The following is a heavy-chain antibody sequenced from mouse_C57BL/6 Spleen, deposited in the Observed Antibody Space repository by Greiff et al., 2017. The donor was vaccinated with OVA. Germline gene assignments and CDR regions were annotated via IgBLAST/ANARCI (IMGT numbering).Heavy chain of an antibody. J-gene: IGHJ2*01. CDR1: GYTFTSYW. D-gene: IGHD1-1*01. Sequence: QVQLQQPGAELVMPGASVKLSCKASGYTFTSYWMHWVKQRPGQGLEWIGEIDPSDSYTNYNQKFKGKSTLTVDKSSSTAYMQLSSLTSEDSAVYYGARRGDYGSSGYFDYWGQGTTLTVSS. CDR3: ARRGDYGSSGYFDY. CDR2: IDPSDSYT. V-gene: IGHV1-69*01.